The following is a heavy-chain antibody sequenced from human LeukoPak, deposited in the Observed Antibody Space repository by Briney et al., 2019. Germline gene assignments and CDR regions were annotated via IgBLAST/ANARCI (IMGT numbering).Heavy chain of an antibody. CDR3: ARTNMNYYFGMDV. CDR2: ISYGGST. CDR1: GGSIGGYY. Sequence: SESLSLTCTVSGGSIGGYYWSWIRQPPGKGLEWIGYISYGGSTNYNPALKRQITISVDTSKNQFSLQLISVTAADTAVYYCARTNMNYYFGMDVWGQGTTVTVSS. J-gene: IGHJ6*02. D-gene: IGHD2-8*01. V-gene: IGHV4-59*01.